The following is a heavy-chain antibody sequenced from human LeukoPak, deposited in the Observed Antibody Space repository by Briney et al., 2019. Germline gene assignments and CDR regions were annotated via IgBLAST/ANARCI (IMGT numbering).Heavy chain of an antibody. CDR3: ARLRPITMVRGVIDYFDY. Sequence: PSETLSLTCTVSGGSISSSSYYWGWIRQPPGKGLEWIGSIYYSGSTYYNPSLKSRVTISVDTSKNQFSLKLSSVTAADTAVYYCARLRPITMVRGVIDYFDYWGQGTLVTVSS. J-gene: IGHJ4*02. CDR2: IYYSGST. CDR1: GGSISSSSYY. D-gene: IGHD3-10*01. V-gene: IGHV4-39*01.